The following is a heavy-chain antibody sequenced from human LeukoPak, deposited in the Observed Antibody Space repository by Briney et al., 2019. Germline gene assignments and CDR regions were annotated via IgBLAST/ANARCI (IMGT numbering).Heavy chain of an antibody. J-gene: IGHJ4*02. CDR2: KRNDGTNK. CDR3: AKDILIYSYGYGGFDY. D-gene: IGHD5-18*01. Sequence: GGPLRLPRAASGFTFSSYGMHWVRQPPGKERAGVAFKRNDGTNKYCADYVKGRFTISRDNSKNSLYLQMNSLRDEDMAVYYCAKDILIYSYGYGGFDYWGQGTLVTVSS. CDR1: GFTFSSYG. V-gene: IGHV3-30*02.